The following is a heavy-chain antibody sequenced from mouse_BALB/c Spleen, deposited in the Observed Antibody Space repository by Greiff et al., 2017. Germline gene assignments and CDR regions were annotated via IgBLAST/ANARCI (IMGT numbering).Heavy chain of an antibody. CDR1: GYSFTGYF. J-gene: IGHJ2*01. CDR3: ARSGAMITVDY. CDR2: INPYNGDT. Sequence: EVQLQQSGPELVKPGASVKISCKASGYSFTGYFMNWVMQSHGKSLEWIGRINPYNGDTFYNQKFKGKATLTVDKSSSTAHMELRRLASEDSAVYYCARSGAMITVDYWGQGTTLTVSS. V-gene: IGHV1-20*02. D-gene: IGHD2-4*01.